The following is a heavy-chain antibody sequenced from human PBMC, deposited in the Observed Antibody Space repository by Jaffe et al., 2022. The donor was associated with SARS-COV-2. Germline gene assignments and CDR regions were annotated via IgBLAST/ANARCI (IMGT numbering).Heavy chain of an antibody. J-gene: IGHJ4*02. V-gene: IGHV3-7*01. Sequence: EVQLVESGGGLVQPGGSLRLSCAASGFTFSSYWMSWVRQAPGKGLEWVANIKQDGSEKYYVDSVKGRFTISRDNAKNSLYLQMNSLRAEDTAVYYCARGHHGIAVVKLGGYWGQGTLVTVSS. CDR2: IKQDGSEK. CDR3: ARGHHGIAVVKLGGY. D-gene: IGHD6-19*01. CDR1: GFTFSSYW.